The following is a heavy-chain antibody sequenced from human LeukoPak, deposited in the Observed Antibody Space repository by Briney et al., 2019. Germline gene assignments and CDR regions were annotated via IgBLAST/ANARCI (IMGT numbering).Heavy chain of an antibody. V-gene: IGHV4-59*08. CDR1: GGSISSYY. D-gene: IGHD6-13*01. CDR2: IYYSGST. Sequence: PSDTLSLTCTVSGGSISSYYWSWIRQPPGKGLEWLGYIYYSGSTNYDPSLKSRVTISVDTSKNQFSLKLSSVTAADTAVYYCARQLYSSSWSPGWFDPWGQGTLVTVSS. J-gene: IGHJ5*02. CDR3: ARQLYSSSWSPGWFDP.